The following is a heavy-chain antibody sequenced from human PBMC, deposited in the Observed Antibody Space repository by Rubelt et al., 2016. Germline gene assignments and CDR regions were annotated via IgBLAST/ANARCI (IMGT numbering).Heavy chain of an antibody. CDR3: ARDGEDGWDAFDI. Sequence: SGGGLVQPGGSLRLSCAVSGFTFSTTHMNWVRQAPGKGLEWVSYIGTRPDIIYYADSVKGRFTIFRDNAKNSLYLQMDNLRVEDTAVYYCARDGEDGWDAFDIWGQGTMVTVSS. CDR1: GFTFSTTH. V-gene: IGHV3-48*04. CDR2: IGTRPDII. J-gene: IGHJ3*02. D-gene: IGHD5-24*01.